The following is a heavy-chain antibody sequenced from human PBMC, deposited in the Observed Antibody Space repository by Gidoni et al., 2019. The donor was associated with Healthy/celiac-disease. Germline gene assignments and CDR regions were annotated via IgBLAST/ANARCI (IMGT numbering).Heavy chain of an antibody. CDR3: ARTGPYDSSGYWFDP. D-gene: IGHD3-22*01. V-gene: IGHV4-34*01. CDR1: GGSFSGYY. Sequence: QVQLQQWGAGLLKPSETLSLTCAVYGGSFSGYYWSWIRQPPGKGLEWIGEINHSGSTKKNPSLKSRVTISVDTSKNQFSLKLSSVTAADTAVYYCARTGPYDSSGYWFDPWGQGTLVTVSS. CDR2: INHSGST. J-gene: IGHJ5*02.